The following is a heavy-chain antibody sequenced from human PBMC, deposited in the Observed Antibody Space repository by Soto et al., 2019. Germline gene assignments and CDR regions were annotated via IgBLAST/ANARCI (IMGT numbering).Heavy chain of an antibody. Sequence: GGSLRLSCAASGFTFSSYSMNWVRQAPGKGLEWVSYISSSSSTIYYADSVKGRFTISRDNAKNSLYLQMNSLRDEDTAVYYCAGGRGDYGTRSYYYYGMDVWGQGTTVTVSS. V-gene: IGHV3-48*02. CDR3: AGGRGDYGTRSYYYYGMDV. CDR2: ISSSSSTI. J-gene: IGHJ6*02. CDR1: GFTFSSYS. D-gene: IGHD4-17*01.